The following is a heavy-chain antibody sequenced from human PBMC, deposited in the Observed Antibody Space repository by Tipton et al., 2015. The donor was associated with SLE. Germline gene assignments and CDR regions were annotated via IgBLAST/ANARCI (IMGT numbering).Heavy chain of an antibody. Sequence: SLRLSCAASGFTFSSYWMSWVRQAPGKGLEWVALIWYDGSSEEYSDSVRGRFTISRDNSNNIVYLQMNSLRAEDTALYFCARDECGGDCYSAYWGQGTLVTVSS. D-gene: IGHD2-21*02. V-gene: IGHV3-33*08. CDR3: ARDECGGDCYSAY. J-gene: IGHJ4*02. CDR1: GFTFSSYW. CDR2: IWYDGSSE.